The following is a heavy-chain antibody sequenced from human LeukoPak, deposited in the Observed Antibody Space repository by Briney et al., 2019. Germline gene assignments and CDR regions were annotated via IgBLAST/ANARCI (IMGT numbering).Heavy chain of an antibody. CDR2: MNPNSGNT. V-gene: IGHV1-8*02. CDR3: ARPFVDTAPDAFDI. J-gene: IGHJ3*02. Sequence: AASVKVSCKASGYTFTGYYMHWVRQATGQGLEWMGWMNPNSGNTGYAQKFQGRVTMTRNTSISTAYMELSSLRSEDTAVYYCARPFVDTAPDAFDIWGQGTMVTVSS. D-gene: IGHD5-18*01. CDR1: GYTFTGYY.